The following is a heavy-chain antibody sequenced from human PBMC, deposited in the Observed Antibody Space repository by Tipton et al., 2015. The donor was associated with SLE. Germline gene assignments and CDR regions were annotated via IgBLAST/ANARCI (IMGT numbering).Heavy chain of an antibody. Sequence: TLSLTCTVSGGSISSGSYYWSWIRQPPGKGLEWIGYIYTSGSTNYNPSLKSRVTISVDTSKNQFSLKLSSVTAADTAVYYCARVDRDQYYYDSSGYLDDAFDIWGQGTMVTVSS. CDR3: ARVDRDQYYYDSSGYLDDAFDI. CDR1: GGSISSGSYY. D-gene: IGHD3-22*01. CDR2: IYTSGST. J-gene: IGHJ3*02. V-gene: IGHV4-61*09.